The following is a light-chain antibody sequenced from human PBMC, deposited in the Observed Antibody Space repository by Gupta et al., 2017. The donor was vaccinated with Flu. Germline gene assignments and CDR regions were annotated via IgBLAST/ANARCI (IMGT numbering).Light chain of an antibody. CDR1: QSISNW. Sequence: DIQMTQSPSTLSASAGDRVTITCRANQSISNWLAWYQQKPGKAPKLLIHKASALESGVPSRFSGSGSGTDFTLTIPGLQTADFATYYCQQYKREPYTFGQGTKLEIK. V-gene: IGKV1-5*03. CDR2: KAS. J-gene: IGKJ2*01. CDR3: QQYKREPYT.